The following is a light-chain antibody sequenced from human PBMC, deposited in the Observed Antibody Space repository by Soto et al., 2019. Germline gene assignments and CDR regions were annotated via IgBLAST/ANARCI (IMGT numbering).Light chain of an antibody. V-gene: IGLV2-23*01. CDR2: EGN. Sequence: QSVLTQPVSVSGSPGQPITISCTGTSRDVGSYDVVSWYQQHPGKAPKLMIYEGNKRPSGISNRFSASKSGNTASLTISGLQAEDEADYYCCSYAGSSTYVFGTGTKVTVL. CDR1: SRDVGSYDV. J-gene: IGLJ1*01. CDR3: CSYAGSSTYV.